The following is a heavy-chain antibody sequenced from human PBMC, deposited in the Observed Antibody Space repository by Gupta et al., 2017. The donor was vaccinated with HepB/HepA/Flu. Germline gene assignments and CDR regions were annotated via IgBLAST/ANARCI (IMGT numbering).Heavy chain of an antibody. D-gene: IGHD1-26*01. CDR2: ISSNYDTR. CDR3: TRGGAIPDF. V-gene: IGHV3-48*03. Sequence: EERLVESGGGLVQPGGSLRLSCAASGFRFSDYEMNWIRQTPGKGLEWVSYISSNYDTRLYADSVKGRFIISRDKAKNSLYLQMNNVRVEDTAVYHCTRGGAIPDFWGQGTLVAVSS. J-gene: IGHJ4*02. CDR1: GFRFSDYE.